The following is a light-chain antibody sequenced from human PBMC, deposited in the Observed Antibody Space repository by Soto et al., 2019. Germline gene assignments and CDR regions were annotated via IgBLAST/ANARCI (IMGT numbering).Light chain of an antibody. CDR3: QQHHSVPWT. CDR2: VES. Sequence: DIQMTPSPSSVSASVGARVTITCRASQGISSWLAWYQHKQGQAPTLLIYVESSLQSGVPSRFCGSASGTHFTRTINSRQPEDFATYYYQQHHSVPWTVGQGPKGEIK. CDR1: QGISSW. J-gene: IGKJ1*01. V-gene: IGKV1-12*01.